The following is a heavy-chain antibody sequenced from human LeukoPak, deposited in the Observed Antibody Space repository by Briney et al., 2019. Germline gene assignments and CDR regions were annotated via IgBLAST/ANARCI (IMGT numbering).Heavy chain of an antibody. CDR2: IIPILGIA. CDR1: GGTFSSYA. CDR3: ARPAGSGSYYNLDY. D-gene: IGHD3-10*01. Sequence: SVKVSCKASGGTFSSYAISWVRQAPGQGLEWMGRIIPILGIANYAQKFQGRVTITADKSTSTAYMELSSLRSEDTAVYYCARPAGSGSYYNLDYWGQGTLVTVSS. J-gene: IGHJ4*02. V-gene: IGHV1-69*04.